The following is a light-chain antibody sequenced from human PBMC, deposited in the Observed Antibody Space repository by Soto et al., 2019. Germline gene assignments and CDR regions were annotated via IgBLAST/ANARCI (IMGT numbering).Light chain of an antibody. CDR1: QGVSTK. Sequence: EIVMTQSPATLSLSPGERATLSCRASQGVSTKLAWYQQKPGQPPRLLVYGASTRATGIPARFSGSGSGTEFTLPISGLQSEDFAVYFCQQYDYWPPYTFGQGTKLEIK. CDR3: QQYDYWPPYT. J-gene: IGKJ2*01. CDR2: GAS. V-gene: IGKV3-15*01.